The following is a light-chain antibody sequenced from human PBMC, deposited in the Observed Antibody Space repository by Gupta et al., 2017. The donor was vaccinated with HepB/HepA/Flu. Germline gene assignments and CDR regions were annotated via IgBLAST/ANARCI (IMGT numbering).Light chain of an antibody. Sequence: DIVMTQSPLSPPVTPGEPASISCKSSQSLLHSNGYNYLDWYLQKPGQSPQLLIYLGSNRASGVPDRFSGSGSGTDFTLKISRVEAEDVGVYYCMQSLQTPYSFGHGTKVEIK. CDR3: MQSLQTPYS. J-gene: IGKJ3*01. CDR1: QSLLHSNGYNY. V-gene: IGKV2-28*01. CDR2: LGS.